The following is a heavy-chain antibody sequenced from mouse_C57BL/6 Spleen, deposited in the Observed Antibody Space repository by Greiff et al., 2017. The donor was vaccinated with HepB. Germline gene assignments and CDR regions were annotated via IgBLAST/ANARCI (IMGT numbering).Heavy chain of an antibody. CDR2: IRLKSDNYAT. J-gene: IGHJ3*01. V-gene: IGHV6-3*01. D-gene: IGHD1-1*01. Sequence: DVKLVESGGGLVQPGGSMKLSCVASGFTFSNYWMNWVRQSPEKGLEWVAQIRLKSDNYATHYAESVKGRFTISRDDSKSSVYLQMNNLRAEDTGIYYCTGSDYYGSSDWFAYWGQGTLVTVSA. CDR1: GFTFSNYW. CDR3: TGSDYYGSSDWFAY.